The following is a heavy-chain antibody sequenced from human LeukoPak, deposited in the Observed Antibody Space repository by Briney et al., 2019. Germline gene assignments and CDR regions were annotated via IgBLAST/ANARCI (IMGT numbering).Heavy chain of an antibody. D-gene: IGHD2-15*01. J-gene: IGHJ4*02. CDR2: INPSGGST. V-gene: IGHV1-46*01. CDR3: ARDQGYCSGGSCYSVDY. Sequence: GASVKVSCKASGYTFTSYYMHWVRQAPGQGLEWMGIINPSGGSTSYAQKFQGRVTMTRDTSTSTAYMELSSLRSEDTAVYYCARDQGYCSGGSCYSVDYWGQGTLVTVSS. CDR1: GYTFTSYY.